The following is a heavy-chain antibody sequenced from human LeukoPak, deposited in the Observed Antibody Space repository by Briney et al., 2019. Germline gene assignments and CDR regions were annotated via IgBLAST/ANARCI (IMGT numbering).Heavy chain of an antibody. D-gene: IGHD5-18*01. CDR1: GFTFSIYW. CDR3: ARDTAMVHRMDV. CDR2: IKQDGSEK. J-gene: IGHJ6*04. V-gene: IGHV3-7*01. Sequence: GGPLRLSCAASGFTFSIYWMSWVRQVPGKGLEWVANIKQDGSEKYNVDSVKGRFTISRDNAKNSLYLQMNSLRAEDTAVYYCARDTAMVHRMDVWGKGTTVTVSS.